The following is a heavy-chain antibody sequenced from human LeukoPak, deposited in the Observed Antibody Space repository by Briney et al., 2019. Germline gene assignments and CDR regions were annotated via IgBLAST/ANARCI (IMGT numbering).Heavy chain of an antibody. Sequence: SETLSLICTVSSDSINRDSWSWVRQPPGTGLEWIGNISYSGTTNYNPSLKRRVTMSVDTSMNQISLKLYSVTAADSAVYYCGRQLEAYGLAADYWGQGTLVTVSS. J-gene: IGHJ4*02. CDR3: GRQLEAYGLAADY. V-gene: IGHV4-59*08. CDR1: SDSINRDS. D-gene: IGHD3/OR15-3a*01. CDR2: ISYSGTT.